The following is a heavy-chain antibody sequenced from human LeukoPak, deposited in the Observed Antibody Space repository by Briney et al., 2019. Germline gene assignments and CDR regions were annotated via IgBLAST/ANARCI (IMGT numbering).Heavy chain of an antibody. J-gene: IGHJ4*02. V-gene: IGHV3-21*01. D-gene: IGHD6-6*01. CDR1: EFIFSSYN. Sequence: AGSLRLSCAASEFIFSSYNMNWVRQAPGKGLEWVSSISSSSTYIYYVDSVKGRFTISRDNAKNSLYLQMNSLRAEDTAVYYCARDGYSTSSFDFWGQGTLVTVSS. CDR2: ISSSSTYI. CDR3: ARDGYSTSSFDF.